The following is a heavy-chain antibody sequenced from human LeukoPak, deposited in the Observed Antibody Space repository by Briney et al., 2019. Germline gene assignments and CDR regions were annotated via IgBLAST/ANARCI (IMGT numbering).Heavy chain of an antibody. V-gene: IGHV3-30*04. CDR1: GSTFSSYA. CDR2: ISYDGSNK. CDR3: AREAVAGNFDY. J-gene: IGHJ4*02. D-gene: IGHD6-19*01. Sequence: GRSLRLSCAASGSTFSSYAMHWVRQAPGKGLEWVAVISYDGSNKYYADSVKGRFTISRDNSKNTLYLQMNSLRAEDTAVYYCAREAVAGNFDYWGQGTLVTVSS.